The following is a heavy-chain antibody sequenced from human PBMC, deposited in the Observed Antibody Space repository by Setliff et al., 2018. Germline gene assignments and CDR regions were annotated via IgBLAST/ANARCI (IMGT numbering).Heavy chain of an antibody. Sequence: ESLSLSCAVTGFTVREHHISWVRQAPGKGLEWISVMYTGGDTNYADSVKGRFTVSRDNFKNTVDLQMNSLRAEDTAVYYCARDWSNNYWAFDIWGRGTVVTVSS. CDR3: ARDWSNNYWAFDI. CDR1: GFTVREHH. J-gene: IGHJ3*02. V-gene: IGHV3-66*01. CDR2: MYTGGDT. D-gene: IGHD1-1*01.